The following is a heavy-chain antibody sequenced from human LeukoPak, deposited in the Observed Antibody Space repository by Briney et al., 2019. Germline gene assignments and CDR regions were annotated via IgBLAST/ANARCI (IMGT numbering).Heavy chain of an antibody. CDR1: GVSFISYH. D-gene: IGHD4-23*01. CDR3: ARDPTTEETDPYYFDD. J-gene: IGHJ4*02. CDR2: INHGGGN. V-gene: IGHV4-34*01. Sequence: SETLSLTCAVSGVSFISYHLYWIRQSPGKGLEWVAEINHGGGNNHNPSLKSRVTISIDTSKNQFSLQLRSMTAADTAVYFCARDPTTEETDPYYFDDWGQGTLVTVSS.